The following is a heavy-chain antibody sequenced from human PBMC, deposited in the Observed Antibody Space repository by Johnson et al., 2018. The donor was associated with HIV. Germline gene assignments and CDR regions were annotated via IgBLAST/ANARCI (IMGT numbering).Heavy chain of an antibody. CDR1: GFTFSSYA. Sequence: QMLLVESGGGLVQPGGSLRLSCAASGFTFSSYAMHWVRQAPGKGLEWVAVISYDGSKKYHADSVKGRFTISTDNFKNTVYVQMNSLRTDDTAVYYCARGYNWNDVSIWGQGTMVTVSS. CDR3: ARGYNWNDVSI. V-gene: IGHV3-30*03. CDR2: ISYDGSKK. D-gene: IGHD1-1*01. J-gene: IGHJ3*02.